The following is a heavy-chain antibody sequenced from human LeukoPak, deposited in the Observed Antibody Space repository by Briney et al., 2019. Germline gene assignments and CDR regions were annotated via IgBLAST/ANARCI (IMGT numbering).Heavy chain of an antibody. CDR2: IYYSGST. Sequence: SETLSLTCTGSGGSISSYYWTWIRQPPGKGLEWIGYIYYSGSTNYNPSLKSRVTISVDTSKNQFSLKLSSVTAADTAVYYCARFCSGGRCPDYWGQGTLVTVSS. V-gene: IGHV4-59*01. CDR1: GGSISSYY. D-gene: IGHD2-15*01. J-gene: IGHJ4*02. CDR3: ARFCSGGRCPDY.